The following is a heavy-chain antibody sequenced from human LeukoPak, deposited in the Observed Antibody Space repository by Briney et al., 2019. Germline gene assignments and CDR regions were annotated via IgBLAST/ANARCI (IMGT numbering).Heavy chain of an antibody. CDR3: ARVETIFGVMLYYYYGMDV. CDR2: ISSSGSTI. Sequence: GGSLRLSCAASGFTFSDYYMSWIRQAPGKGLEWVSYISSSGSTIYYADSVKGRFTISRDNAKNSLYLQMNSLRAEDTAVYYCARVETIFGVMLYYYYGMDVWGQGTTVTVSS. D-gene: IGHD3-3*01. V-gene: IGHV3-11*01. CDR1: GFTFSDYY. J-gene: IGHJ6*02.